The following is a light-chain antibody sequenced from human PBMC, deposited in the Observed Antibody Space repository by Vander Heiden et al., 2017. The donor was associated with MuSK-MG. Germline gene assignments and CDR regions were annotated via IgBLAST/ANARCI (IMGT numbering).Light chain of an antibody. Sequence: DTVLTQPPLSLPVTPGEPASISCRSSQSLLHSNGYNYLDWYLQKPGQSPQLLIYLGSNRASGVPDRFSGSGSGTDFTLKISRVEAEDVGVYYCRQALQTPRTFGPGTKVXIK. J-gene: IGKJ1*01. CDR2: LGS. CDR3: RQALQTPRT. V-gene: IGKV2-28*01. CDR1: QSLLHSNGYNY.